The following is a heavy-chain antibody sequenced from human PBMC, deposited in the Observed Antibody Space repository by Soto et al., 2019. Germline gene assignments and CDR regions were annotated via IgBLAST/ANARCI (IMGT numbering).Heavy chain of an antibody. CDR3: AREGDYIAATTGSWLDP. V-gene: IGHV1-8*01. CDR2: MNPNSGNT. D-gene: IGHD5-12*01. CDR1: GYTFTSYD. Sequence: QVQLVQSGAEVKKPGASVKVSCKASGYTFTSYDINWVRQATGQGLEWMGWMNPNSGNTGYAQKFQGRATMTRNTSISTAYTELSSLRSENTAVYYCAREGDYIAATTGSWLDPWGQGTLATASS. J-gene: IGHJ5*02.